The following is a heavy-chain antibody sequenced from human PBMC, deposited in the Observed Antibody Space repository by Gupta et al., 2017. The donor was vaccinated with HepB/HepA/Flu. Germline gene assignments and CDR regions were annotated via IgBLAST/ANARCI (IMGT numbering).Heavy chain of an antibody. J-gene: IGHJ2*01. V-gene: IGHV3-7*01. D-gene: IGHD3-16*01. CDR2: MKEDGSDE. Sequence: EVQVVESGGGLVQPGRSLRLSCIASGFTFSGYTMSWARQAPGKGLEWVAKMKEDGSDENYVDSVKGRFTISRDNAKNSLYLQMNSLRVEDTAVYYCARGGLRYFDLWGRGTLVTVSS. CDR1: GFTFSGYT. CDR3: ARGGLRYFDL.